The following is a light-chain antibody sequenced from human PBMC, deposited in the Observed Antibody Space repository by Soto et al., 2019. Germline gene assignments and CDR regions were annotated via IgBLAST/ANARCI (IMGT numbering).Light chain of an antibody. V-gene: IGKV3D-15*01. J-gene: IGKJ3*01. Sequence: EIVMTQSPATLSVSPGEGATLSCRASQSVSSKLAWYQQKPGQAPTLLIYGALTRVMGIPARFSGSGSGTDFTLTISSLEPEDFAVYYCQHRNNRPFSFGPGTKVDIK. CDR3: QHRNNRPFS. CDR2: GAL. CDR1: QSVSSK.